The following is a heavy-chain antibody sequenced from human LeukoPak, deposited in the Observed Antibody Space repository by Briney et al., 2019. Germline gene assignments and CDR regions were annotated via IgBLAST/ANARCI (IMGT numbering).Heavy chain of an antibody. D-gene: IGHD2-15*01. V-gene: IGHV3-66*01. Sequence: GGSLRLSCAASGFTVSNNYMSWVRQAPGKGLEWVSLIYSSGSTNYPDSVKGRFTISRDNAKNSLYLQMNSLRAEDTAVYYCARDQVCSGGSCYSYYYYYGMDVWGQGTTVTVSS. CDR1: GFTVSNNY. CDR3: ARDQVCSGGSCYSYYYYYGMDV. CDR2: IYSSGST. J-gene: IGHJ6*02.